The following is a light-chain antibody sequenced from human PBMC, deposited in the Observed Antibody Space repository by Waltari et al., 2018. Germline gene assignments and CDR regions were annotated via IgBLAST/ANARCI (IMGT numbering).Light chain of an antibody. V-gene: IGLV1-40*01. CDR1: SSNIGAGFD. Sequence: QSVLTQPPSLSGAPRQRVTIPCAGHSSNIGAGFDVHWYQQVPGSAPRLLISVTNRRPSGVPDRFAASKSGTSASVAVSGLQAQDEADYYCQSDDISLSAYVFGGGTKLTVL. J-gene: IGLJ3*02. CDR3: QSDDISLSAYV. CDR2: VTN.